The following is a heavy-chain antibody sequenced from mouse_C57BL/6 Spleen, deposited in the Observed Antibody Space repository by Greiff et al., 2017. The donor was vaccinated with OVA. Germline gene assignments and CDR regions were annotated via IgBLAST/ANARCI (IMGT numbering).Heavy chain of an antibody. CDR1: GYTFTSYW. CDR3: ARGVYYGSSYVGAY. CDR2: IDPNSGGT. Sequence: VQLKQPGAELVKPGASVKLSCKASGYTFTSYWMHWVKQRPGRGLEWIGRIDPNSGGTKYNEKFKSKATLTVDKPSSTAYMQLSSLTSEDSAVYYCARGVYYGSSYVGAYWGQGTLVTVSA. J-gene: IGHJ3*01. V-gene: IGHV1-72*01. D-gene: IGHD1-1*01.